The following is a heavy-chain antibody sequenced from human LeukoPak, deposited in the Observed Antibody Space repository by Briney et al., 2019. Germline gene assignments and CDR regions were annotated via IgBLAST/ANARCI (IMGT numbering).Heavy chain of an antibody. Sequence: ASVKVSCKVSGYTLTELSMHWVRQAPGKGLEWMGGFDPEDGETIYAQKFQGRVTMTEDTSTDTAYMELSSLRSEDTAVYYCATFSGPRDAFDIWGQGTMVTVFS. V-gene: IGHV1-24*01. J-gene: IGHJ3*02. CDR3: ATFSGPRDAFDI. CDR1: GYTLTELS. D-gene: IGHD6-19*01. CDR2: FDPEDGET.